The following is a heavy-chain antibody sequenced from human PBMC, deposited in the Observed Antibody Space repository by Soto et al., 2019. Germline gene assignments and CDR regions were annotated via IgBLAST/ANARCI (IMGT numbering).Heavy chain of an antibody. CDR3: ARGEVGATDY. CDR2: ISSSSSYI. CDR1: GFTFSSYS. V-gene: IGHV3-21*01. D-gene: IGHD1-26*01. Sequence: EVQLVESGGGLVKPGGSLRLSCAASGFTFSSYSMNWVRQAPGKGLEWVSSISSSSSYIYYADSVKGRFPISRDNAKNSLYLQMNSLRAEDTAVYYCARGEVGATDYWGQGTLVTVSS. J-gene: IGHJ4*02.